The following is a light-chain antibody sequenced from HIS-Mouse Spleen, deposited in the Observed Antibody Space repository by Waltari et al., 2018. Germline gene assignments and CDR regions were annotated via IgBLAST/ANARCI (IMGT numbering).Light chain of an antibody. Sequence: QSALTQPASVSGSPGQSITISCTGTSSYVGSYNLVSVYQQHPGKAPKLMIYEGSKRPSGVSNRFSGSKSGNTASLTISGLQAEDEADYYCCSYAGSSTFVVVFGGGTKLTVL. CDR2: EGS. J-gene: IGLJ2*01. CDR3: CSYAGSSTFVVV. CDR1: SSYVGSYNL. V-gene: IGLV2-23*03.